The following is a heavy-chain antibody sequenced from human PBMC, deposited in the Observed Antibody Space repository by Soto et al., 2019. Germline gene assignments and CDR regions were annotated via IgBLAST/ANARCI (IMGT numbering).Heavy chain of an antibody. J-gene: IGHJ4*02. V-gene: IGHV3-23*01. D-gene: IGHD3-22*01. CDR2: ISGSGGST. CDR1: GFTFSSYA. Sequence: GSLRLSCAASGFTFSSYAMSWVRQAPGKGLEWVSAISGSGGSTYYADSVKGRFTIARDNSKNMLYLQMNSLRAEDTAVYYCAKVPRSVVVITTFYFDYWGQGTLVTVS. CDR3: AKVPRSVVVITTFYFDY.